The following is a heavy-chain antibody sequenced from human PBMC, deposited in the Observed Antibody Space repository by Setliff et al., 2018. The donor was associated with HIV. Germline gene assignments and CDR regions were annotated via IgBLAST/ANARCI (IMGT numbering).Heavy chain of an antibody. CDR1: GGSFSGYY. D-gene: IGHD3-9*01. Sequence: SETLSLTCAVYGGSFSGYYWSWIRQPPGKGLEWIGEINHSGSTNYNPSLKSRVTISVDMSKNQFSLKLSSVTAADTAVYYCARGYYDILTGYYSSGIWDYWGQGTLVTVSS. J-gene: IGHJ4*02. CDR2: INHSGST. V-gene: IGHV4-34*01. CDR3: ARGYYDILTGYYSSGIWDY.